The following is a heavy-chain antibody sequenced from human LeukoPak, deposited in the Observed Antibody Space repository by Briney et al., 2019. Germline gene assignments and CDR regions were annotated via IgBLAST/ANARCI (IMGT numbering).Heavy chain of an antibody. J-gene: IGHJ4*02. CDR3: ARDRYSSSWVPYYFDY. CDR1: GFTFSTYA. Sequence: GGSPRLSCAASGFTFSTYAMHWVRQAPGKGLEWVAVISYDGSNKSYADSVKGRFTISRDNSKNTLYLQMNSLRAEDTAVYYCARDRYSSSWVPYYFDYWGQGTLVTVSS. V-gene: IGHV3-30*04. D-gene: IGHD6-13*01. CDR2: ISYDGSNK.